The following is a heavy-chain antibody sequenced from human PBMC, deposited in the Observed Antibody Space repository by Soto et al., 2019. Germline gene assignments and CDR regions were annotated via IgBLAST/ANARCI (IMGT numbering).Heavy chain of an antibody. CDR1: GFPFSSYS. CDR2: ISGSGGST. Sequence: PGGSLRLSCAASGFPFSSYSMSWVRQAPGKGLEWVSAISGSGGSTYYADSVKGRFTISRDNSKNTLYLQMNSLRAEDTAVYYCAKGNEDIAVAIIFDYWGQGTLVTVSS. D-gene: IGHD6-19*01. J-gene: IGHJ4*02. CDR3: AKGNEDIAVAIIFDY. V-gene: IGHV3-23*01.